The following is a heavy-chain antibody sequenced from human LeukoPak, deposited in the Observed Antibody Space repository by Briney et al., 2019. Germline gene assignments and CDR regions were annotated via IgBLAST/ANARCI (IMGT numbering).Heavy chain of an antibody. CDR1: GGTFSSYA. V-gene: IGHV1-69*13. J-gene: IGHJ4*02. CDR3: ARDTNPGYSGYGGVDY. D-gene: IGHD5-12*01. Sequence: SVKVSCKASGGTFSSYAISWVRQAPGQGLEWMGGIIPIFGTANYAQKFQGRVTITADESTSTAYMELSSLRSEDTAVYYCARDTNPGYSGYGGVDYWGQGTLVTVSS. CDR2: IIPIFGTA.